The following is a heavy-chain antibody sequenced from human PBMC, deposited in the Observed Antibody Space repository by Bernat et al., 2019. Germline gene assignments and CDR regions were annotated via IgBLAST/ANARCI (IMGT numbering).Heavy chain of an antibody. CDR3: ARGGQYYYDSSGYYYVY. J-gene: IGHJ4*02. D-gene: IGHD3-22*01. V-gene: IGHV1-2*04. Sequence: QVQLVQSGAEVKKPGASVKVSCKASGYTFTGYYMHWVRQAPGQGLEWMGWINPNSGGTNYAQKFQGWVTMTRDTSISTAYMELSRLRSDDTAVYYCARGGQYYYDSSGYYYVYWGQGTLVTVSS. CDR1: GYTFTGYY. CDR2: INPNSGGT.